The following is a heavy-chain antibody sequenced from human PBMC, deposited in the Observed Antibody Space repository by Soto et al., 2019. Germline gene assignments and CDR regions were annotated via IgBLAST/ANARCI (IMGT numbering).Heavy chain of an antibody. CDR1: GGTFSSYA. D-gene: IGHD1-26*01. Sequence: GASVKVSCKASGGTFSSYAISWVRQAPGQGLEWMGGIIPIFGTANYAQKFQGRVTITADESTSTAYMELSSLRSEDTAVYYCATLEKWELRGPFEYWGQGTLVTVSS. V-gene: IGHV1-69*13. J-gene: IGHJ4*02. CDR2: IIPIFGTA. CDR3: ATLEKWELRGPFEY.